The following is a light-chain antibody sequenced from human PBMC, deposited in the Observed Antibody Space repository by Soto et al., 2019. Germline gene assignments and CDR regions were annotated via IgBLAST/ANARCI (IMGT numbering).Light chain of an antibody. CDR3: QQSYSTPRT. CDR2: WAS. J-gene: IGKJ1*01. Sequence: DIVMTQSPDSLAVSLGERATINCKSSQSVLYSSNNKNYLAGYQQKPGQPPKLLIYWASTRESGVPDRFSGSGSGTDFTLTISSLQAEDVAVYYCQQSYSTPRTFGQGTKVEIK. V-gene: IGKV4-1*01. CDR1: QSVLYSSNNKNY.